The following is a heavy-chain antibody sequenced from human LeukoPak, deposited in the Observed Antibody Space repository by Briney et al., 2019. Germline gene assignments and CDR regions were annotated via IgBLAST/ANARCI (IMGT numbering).Heavy chain of an antibody. CDR2: INPNSGGT. CDR1: GYTFTDYY. J-gene: IGHJ4*02. CDR3: ARPRTAQQLVPKY. D-gene: IGHD6-13*01. V-gene: IGHV1-2*02. Sequence: ASVKVSCKASGYTFTDYYMHWVRQAPRQGLEWMGWINPNSGGTNYAQKFQGRVTMTRDTSISIAYMELRRLTYDDTAVYYCARPRTAQQLVPKYWGQGTLVTVSS.